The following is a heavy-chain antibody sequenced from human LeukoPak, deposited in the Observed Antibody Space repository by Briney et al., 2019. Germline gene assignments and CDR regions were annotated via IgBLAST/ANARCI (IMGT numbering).Heavy chain of an antibody. D-gene: IGHD3-3*01. Sequence: GGSLRLSCAASGFTFSSYGMHWVRQAPGKGLEWVAFIWYDGSNKYYADSVKGRFTISRDNSKNTLYLQMNSLRAEDTAVYYCAKSVTIFGVVTTIDFDYWGQGTLVTVSS. CDR1: GFTFSSYG. J-gene: IGHJ4*02. CDR2: IWYDGSNK. V-gene: IGHV3-30*02. CDR3: AKSVTIFGVVTTIDFDY.